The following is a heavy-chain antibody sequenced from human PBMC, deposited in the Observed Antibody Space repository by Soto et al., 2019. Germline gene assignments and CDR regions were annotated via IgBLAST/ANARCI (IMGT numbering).Heavy chain of an antibody. Sequence: SETLSLTCTVSGGPFPNGGYYWSWIRQEPGKGLEWIGYTHYSGDTSYNPSLRSRVTISTDTSKTQFPLRLRSVTSADTAVYYCARGDSQVSSVFDYWGQGMLVTVSS. J-gene: IGHJ4*02. CDR2: THYSGDT. D-gene: IGHD3-16*01. V-gene: IGHV4-31*03. CDR3: ARGDSQVSSVFDY. CDR1: GGPFPNGGYY.